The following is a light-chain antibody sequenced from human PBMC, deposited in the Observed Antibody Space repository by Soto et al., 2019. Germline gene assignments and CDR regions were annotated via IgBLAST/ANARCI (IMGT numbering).Light chain of an antibody. V-gene: IGKV3-15*01. Sequence: TESPSTLSVFPGERVTLSCMASQSAISNLAWYQQKPGKTPRLLIYDASTGANEIPARFSGSGSGTDFTLTISSLLSEDFAVYYCHQYYKWPLTFGEGTKVDIK. J-gene: IGKJ4*01. CDR3: HQYYKWPLT. CDR2: DAS. CDR1: QSAISN.